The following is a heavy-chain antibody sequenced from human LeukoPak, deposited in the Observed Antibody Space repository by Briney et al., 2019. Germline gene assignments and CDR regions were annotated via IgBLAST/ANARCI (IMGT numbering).Heavy chain of an antibody. V-gene: IGHV3-74*01. D-gene: IGHD4-23*01. CDR1: GFTFGSYW. CDR2: IASDGSST. Sequence: GGSLRLSCAASGFTFGSYWMNWVRQAPGKGLVWVSRIASDGSSTTYADSVKGRFSISRDNAKNTLYLQMNSLRVEDTAVYYCARGRPHGNDYWGQGTLVTVSS. J-gene: IGHJ4*02. CDR3: ARGRPHGNDY.